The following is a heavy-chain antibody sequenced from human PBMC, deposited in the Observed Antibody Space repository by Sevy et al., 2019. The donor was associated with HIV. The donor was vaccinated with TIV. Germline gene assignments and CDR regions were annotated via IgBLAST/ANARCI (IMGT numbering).Heavy chain of an antibody. D-gene: IGHD2-2*01. CDR2: LDYSGST. Sequence: SETLSLTCTVSGGSIGSYYWIWIRQPPGKGLHWMGYLDYSGSTRYNPSLKGRVSISVDTSKSQFSLKMTSVTAADTAVYYCARAGGTTDWGMDVWGQRTTVTVSS. V-gene: IGHV4-59*01. CDR3: ARAGGTTDWGMDV. J-gene: IGHJ6*02. CDR1: GGSIGSYY.